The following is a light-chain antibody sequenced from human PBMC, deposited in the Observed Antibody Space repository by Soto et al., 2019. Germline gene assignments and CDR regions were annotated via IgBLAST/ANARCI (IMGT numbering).Light chain of an antibody. CDR1: SSDIDDYTY. J-gene: IGLJ2*01. Sequence: QSALTQPASVSGSPGQSITISCTGTSSDIDDYTYVSWYQQHPGKAPKLMVYDVSYRPSGVSNRFSGSKSGSTASLTISGLQAEDEADYYCGLYTSSSTVVFGGGTKLTVL. V-gene: IGLV2-14*01. CDR3: GLYTSSSTVV. CDR2: DVS.